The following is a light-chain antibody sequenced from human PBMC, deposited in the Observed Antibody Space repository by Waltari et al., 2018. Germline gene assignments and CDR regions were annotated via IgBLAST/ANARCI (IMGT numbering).Light chain of an antibody. CDR3: ATWDDRLSGRV. V-gene: IGLV1-47*01. J-gene: IGLJ3*02. CDR1: SSHIGRYY. Sequence: QSVLTQPPSASGTPGQRVTISCSGSSSHIGRYYVSWYQQLPGTAPKLLISENNQRPSGVPARFSGSKSGTSASLAISGLRSEDEADYYCATWDDRLSGRVFGGGTKLTVL. CDR2: ENN.